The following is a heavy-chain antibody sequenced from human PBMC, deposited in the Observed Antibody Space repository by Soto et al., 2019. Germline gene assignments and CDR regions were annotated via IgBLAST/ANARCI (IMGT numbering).Heavy chain of an antibody. V-gene: IGHV4-59*08. D-gene: IGHD6-13*01. J-gene: IGHJ4*02. CDR1: GGSISGYY. CDR2: ISYSGTT. Sequence: QVQLQESGPGLVKPSETLSLTCTVSGGSISGYYWSWIRQPPGKGLQWIAYISYSGTTNYNPSLKSRLTILAETSKNQLSLRLSSVTAADTAVYYCARHNSYSPHDYWGRGTLVTVSS. CDR3: ARHNSYSPHDY.